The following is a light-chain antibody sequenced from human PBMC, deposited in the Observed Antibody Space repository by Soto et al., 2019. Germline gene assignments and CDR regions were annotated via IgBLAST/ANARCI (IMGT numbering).Light chain of an antibody. V-gene: IGLV2-8*01. Sequence: QSALTQPPSASGSPGQSVTISCTGTSSDVGGYNYVSWYQQHPGKAPKVMIYEVTKRPSGVPDRFSGSKSGNTASLTASGLQAEDEADYYCSSYAGSNNYVFGTGTKLTVL. CDR2: EVT. CDR1: SSDVGGYNY. CDR3: SSYAGSNNYV. J-gene: IGLJ1*01.